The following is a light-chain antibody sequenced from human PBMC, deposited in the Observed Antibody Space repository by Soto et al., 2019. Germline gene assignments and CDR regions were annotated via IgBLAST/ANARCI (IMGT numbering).Light chain of an antibody. CDR3: QEGYTSSRT. Sequence: DIQMTQSPSSLSASVGDRVTITCRASQSISFYLNWYQHRPGKAPQLLIYGASTLRSGVPSRFSGRGSGTDSTLTITSLQPEDFATYSCQEGYTSSRTFGQGTTVEI. V-gene: IGKV1-39*01. J-gene: IGKJ1*01. CDR2: GAS. CDR1: QSISFY.